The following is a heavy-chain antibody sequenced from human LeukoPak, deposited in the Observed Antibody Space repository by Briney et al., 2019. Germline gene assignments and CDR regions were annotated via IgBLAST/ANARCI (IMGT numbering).Heavy chain of an antibody. V-gene: IGHV3-30-3*02. CDR3: AKTKIRPGTKVSWFDP. Sequence: PGGSLRLSCAASGFTFSSYAMHWVRQAPGKGLEWVAVISYDGSNKYYAGSVKGRFTISRDNSKNTLYLQMNSLRAEDTAAYYCAKTKIRPGTKVSWFDPWGQGTLVTVSS. CDR1: GFTFSSYA. CDR2: ISYDGSNK. J-gene: IGHJ5*02. D-gene: IGHD1-7*01.